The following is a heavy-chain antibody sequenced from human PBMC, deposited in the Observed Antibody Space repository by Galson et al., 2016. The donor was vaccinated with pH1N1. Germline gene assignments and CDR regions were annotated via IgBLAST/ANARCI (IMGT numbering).Heavy chain of an antibody. Sequence: SETLSLTCTISGGSVSSFFWSWVRQPPGKGLEWIGYVYHSGSTDYNPSLKSRVTISVDTSNNQLSLRLTSVTAADTAVYFCAKVTTGWPRMDYGGQGVLVTVSS. CDR3: AKVTTGWPRMDY. D-gene: IGHD6-19*01. CDR2: VYHSGST. J-gene: IGHJ4*02. V-gene: IGHV4-59*02. CDR1: GGSVSSFF.